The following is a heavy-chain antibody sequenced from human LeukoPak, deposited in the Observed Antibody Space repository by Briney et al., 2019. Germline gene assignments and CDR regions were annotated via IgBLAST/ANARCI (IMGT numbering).Heavy chain of an antibody. Sequence: SETVSLTCAVYGGSFSGYYWSWIRQPPGKGLEWIGEINHSGSTNYNPSLKSRVTISVDTSKNQFSLKLSSVTAADTAVYYCARGGLITIFGVASSLDYWGQGTLVT. CDR1: GGSFSGYY. CDR2: INHSGST. D-gene: IGHD3-3*01. J-gene: IGHJ4*02. V-gene: IGHV4-34*01. CDR3: ARGGLITIFGVASSLDY.